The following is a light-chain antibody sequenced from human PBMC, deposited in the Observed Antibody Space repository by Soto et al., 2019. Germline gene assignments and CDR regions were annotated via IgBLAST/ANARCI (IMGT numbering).Light chain of an antibody. CDR2: GTS. V-gene: IGKV3-20*01. Sequence: EIVMTQSPATLSVSPGERATLSCRASQSVPSTYFAWYQQKSGRPPRLLISGTSNRATGIPDRFSGSGSGRDFTLTISRLEPEDFAVYFCQQFGNSPWTFGQGTKVEI. J-gene: IGKJ1*01. CDR1: QSVPSTY. CDR3: QQFGNSPWT.